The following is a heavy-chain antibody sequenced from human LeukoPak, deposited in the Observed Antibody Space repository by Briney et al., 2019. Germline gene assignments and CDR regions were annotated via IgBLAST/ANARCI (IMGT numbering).Heavy chain of an antibody. D-gene: IGHD1-26*01. CDR3: ASSGSYGDDAFDI. Sequence: PGGSLRLSCAASGFTFSSYSMNWVRQAPGKGLEWVSSISSSSSYIYYADSVKGRFPISRNNAKNSLYLQMNSLRAEDTAVYYCASSGSYGDDAFDIWGQGTMVTVSS. V-gene: IGHV3-21*01. CDR1: GFTFSSYS. CDR2: ISSSSSYI. J-gene: IGHJ3*02.